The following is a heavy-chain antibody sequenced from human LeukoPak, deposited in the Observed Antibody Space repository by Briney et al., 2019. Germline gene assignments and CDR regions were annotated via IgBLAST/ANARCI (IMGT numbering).Heavy chain of an antibody. D-gene: IGHD3-22*01. CDR3: ARAIRTGYYYDSSGSDAFDI. J-gene: IGHJ3*02. Sequence: ASVKVSCKTSGDTFSSYAISWVRQAPGQGLEWMGWINPNSGGTNYAQKFQGRVTMTRDTSISTAYMELSRLRSDDTAVYYCARAIRTGYYYDSSGSDAFDIWGQGTMVTVSS. CDR1: GDTFSSYA. CDR2: INPNSGGT. V-gene: IGHV1-2*02.